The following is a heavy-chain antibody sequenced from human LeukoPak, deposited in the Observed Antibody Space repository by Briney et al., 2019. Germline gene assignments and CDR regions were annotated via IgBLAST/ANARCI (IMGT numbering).Heavy chain of an antibody. CDR1: GASISSYY. J-gene: IGHJ4*02. CDR2: IFNSGNT. Sequence: SETLSLTCTVSGASISSYYWSWIRQPPGKGLEWIGDIFNSGNTNYNPSLKSRVTTSVDTSKNQFSLKLTSVTAADTAVYYCARGAYSYRFDYWGPGTLVTVSS. V-gene: IGHV4-59*08. CDR3: ARGAYSYRFDY. D-gene: IGHD5-18*01.